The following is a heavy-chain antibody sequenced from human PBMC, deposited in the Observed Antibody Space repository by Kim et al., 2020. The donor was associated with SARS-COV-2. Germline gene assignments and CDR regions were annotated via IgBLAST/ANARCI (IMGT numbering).Heavy chain of an antibody. V-gene: IGHV3-23*01. Sequence: GGSLRLSCAASGFTFSSYAMSWVRQAPGKGLEWVSAISGSGGSTYYADSVKGRFTISRDNSKNTLYLQMNSLRAEDTAVYYCAKGVGRERYYYDGMDVWGQGTTVTVSS. D-gene: IGHD3-10*01. CDR2: ISGSGGST. J-gene: IGHJ6*02. CDR3: AKGVGRERYYYDGMDV. CDR1: GFTFSSYA.